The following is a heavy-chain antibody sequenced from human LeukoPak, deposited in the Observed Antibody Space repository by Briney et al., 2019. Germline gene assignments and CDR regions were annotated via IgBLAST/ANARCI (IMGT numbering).Heavy chain of an antibody. Sequence: GGSLRLSCAASGFTVSSYYMSWVRQAPGKGLEGVSDIYSGGSTYYADSVKGRFTISRDNSKNTLYLQMNSLSAEDTDVYYCAKVVGDGTYYYYGVDVWGHGTTVTVSS. D-gene: IGHD3-16*01. CDR2: IYSGGST. CDR1: GFTVSSYY. V-gene: IGHV3-66*01. CDR3: AKVVGDGTYYYYGVDV. J-gene: IGHJ6*02.